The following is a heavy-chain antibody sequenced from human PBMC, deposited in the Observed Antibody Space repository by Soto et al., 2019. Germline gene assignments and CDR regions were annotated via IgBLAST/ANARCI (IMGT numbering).Heavy chain of an antibody. V-gene: IGHV1-2*02. Sequence: ASVKVSCKASGYTFTGYYMHWVRQAPGQGLEWMGWINPNSGGTNYAQKFQGRVTMTRDTSISTAYMELSRLRSDDTAVYYCARDLRYNWNDATDYWGQGTLVTVSS. J-gene: IGHJ4*02. CDR2: INPNSGGT. CDR1: GYTFTGYY. CDR3: ARDLRYNWNDATDY. D-gene: IGHD1-1*01.